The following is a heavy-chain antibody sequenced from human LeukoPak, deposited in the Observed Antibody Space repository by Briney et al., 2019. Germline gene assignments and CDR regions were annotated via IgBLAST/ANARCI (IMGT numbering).Heavy chain of an antibody. CDR1: GYTFTSYG. CDR2: ISAYNGNT. J-gene: IGHJ6*03. CDR3: ARYWDVVVPAASRGYYYYYYMDV. D-gene: IGHD2-2*01. V-gene: IGHV1-18*01. Sequence: GASVKVSCKASGYTFTSYGISWVRQAPGQGLEWMGWISAYNGNTNYAQKLQGRVTMTTDTSTSTAYMELRSLRSDDTAVYYCARYWDVVVPAASRGYYYYYYMDVWGKGTTVTVSS.